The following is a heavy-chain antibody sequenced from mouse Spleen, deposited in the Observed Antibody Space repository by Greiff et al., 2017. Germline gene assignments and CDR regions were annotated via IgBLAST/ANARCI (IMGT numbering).Heavy chain of an antibody. V-gene: IGHV1-19*01. CDR1: GYTFTDYY. CDR3: AREDYGSSYDLYYYAMDY. Sequence: VQLKQSGPVLVKPGASVKMSCKASGYTFTDYYMNWVKQSHGKSLEWIGVINPYNGGTSYNQKFKGKATLTVDKSSSTAYMELNSLTSEDSAVYYCAREDYGSSYDLYYYAMDYWGQGTSVTVSS. J-gene: IGHJ4*01. D-gene: IGHD1-1*01. CDR2: INPYNGGT.